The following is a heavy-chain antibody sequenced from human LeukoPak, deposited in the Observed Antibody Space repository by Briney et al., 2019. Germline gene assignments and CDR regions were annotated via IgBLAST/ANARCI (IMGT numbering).Heavy chain of an antibody. CDR1: GYTFTNYC. J-gene: IGHJ2*01. CDR3: ARQPGMTAKSWYFDL. Sequence: GESRKISCEGSGYTFTNYCIVWVRQMPGKGLEWMGIIHPGDSHTWYSPSFQGQVTISADKSISMAYLQWSSLKASDTAMYFCARQPGMTAKSWYFDLWGRGTLVTVSS. CDR2: IHPGDSHT. V-gene: IGHV5-51*01. D-gene: IGHD2-2*01.